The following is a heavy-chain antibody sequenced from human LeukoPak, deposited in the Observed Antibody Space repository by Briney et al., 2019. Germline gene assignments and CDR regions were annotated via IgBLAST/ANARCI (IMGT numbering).Heavy chain of an antibody. CDR3: ARSDGYSYGYYFDY. CDR2: IYYSGST. Sequence: SETLSLTCTVPGGSISSYYWSWIRQPPGKGLEWIGYIYYSGSTNYNPSLKSRVTISVDTSKNQFSLKLSSVTAADTAVYYCARSDGYSYGYYFDYWGQGTLVTVSS. D-gene: IGHD5-18*01. V-gene: IGHV4-59*08. CDR1: GGSISSYY. J-gene: IGHJ4*02.